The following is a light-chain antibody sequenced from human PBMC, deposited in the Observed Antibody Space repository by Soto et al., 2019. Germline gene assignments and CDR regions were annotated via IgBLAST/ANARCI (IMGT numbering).Light chain of an antibody. V-gene: IGKV3-15*01. Sequence: EIVVTQSPGILSVSPGDRATLSSRAGQSVGRNLAWYQQKPGQAPTLLIYAASTRATGLPARFSGSGSGTDFTLTISSLQSEDFAVYYCQDYSKWPLFTFGPGTRVDIK. CDR1: QSVGRN. CDR2: AAS. J-gene: IGKJ3*01. CDR3: QDYSKWPLFT.